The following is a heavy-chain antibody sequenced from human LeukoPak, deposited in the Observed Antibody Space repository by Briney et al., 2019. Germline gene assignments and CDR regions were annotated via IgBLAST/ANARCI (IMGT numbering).Heavy chain of an antibody. CDR1: GGSISSSSYY. CDR3: ARCVPWAYGSGSYVWFDP. CDR2: IYYSGST. Sequence: SETLSLTCTVSGGSISSSSYYWGWIRQPPGKGLEWIGSIYYSGSTYYNPSLKSRVTTSVDTSKNQFSLKLSSVTAADTAVYYCARCVPWAYGSGSYVWFDPWGQGILVTVSS. D-gene: IGHD3-10*01. J-gene: IGHJ5*02. V-gene: IGHV4-39*01.